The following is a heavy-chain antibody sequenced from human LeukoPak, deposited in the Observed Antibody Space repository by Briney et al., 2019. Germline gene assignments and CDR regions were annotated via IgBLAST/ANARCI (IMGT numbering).Heavy chain of an antibody. CDR2: ISYDGSNK. D-gene: IGHD6-13*01. V-gene: IGHV3-30-3*01. CDR1: GFTFSSYA. CDR3: ARVLRGIAALGGPPDY. J-gene: IGHJ4*02. Sequence: QTGGSLRLSCAASGFTFSSYAMHWVRQAPGKGLEWVAVISYDGSNKYYADSVKGRFTISRDNSKNTLYLQMNSLRAEDTAVYYCARVLRGIAALGGPPDYWGQGTLVTVSS.